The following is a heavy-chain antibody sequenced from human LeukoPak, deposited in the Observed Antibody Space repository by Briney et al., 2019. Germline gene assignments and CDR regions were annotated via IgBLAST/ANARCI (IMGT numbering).Heavy chain of an antibody. CDR2: ISGSGGST. V-gene: IGHV3-23*01. J-gene: IGHJ4*02. CDR1: GFTFSSYA. D-gene: IGHD2-2*01. CDR3: ARMVVSTSPVEFDY. Sequence: GGSLRLSCAASGFTFSSYAMSWVRQAPGKGLEWVSAISGSGGSTYYADSVKGRFTISRDNAKNSLYLQMNSLRAEDTAVYYCARMVVSTSPVEFDYWGQGTLVTVSS.